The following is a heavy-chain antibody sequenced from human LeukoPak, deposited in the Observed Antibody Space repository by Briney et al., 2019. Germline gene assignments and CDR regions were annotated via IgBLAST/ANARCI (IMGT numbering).Heavy chain of an antibody. CDR1: GGSFSGYY. CDR2: INHSGST. CDR3: ARGLDIVVVPAAAAFDY. D-gene: IGHD2-2*01. J-gene: IGHJ4*02. Sequence: SETLSLSCAVYGGSFSGYYWSWIRQPPGKGLEWIGEINHSGSTNYNPSLKSRVTISVDTSKNQFSLKLSSVTAADTAVYYCARGLDIVVVPAAAAFDYWGQGTLVTVSS. V-gene: IGHV4-34*01.